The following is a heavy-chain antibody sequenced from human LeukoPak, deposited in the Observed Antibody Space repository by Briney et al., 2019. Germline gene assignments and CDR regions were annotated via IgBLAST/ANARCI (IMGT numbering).Heavy chain of an antibody. D-gene: IGHD1-26*01. Sequence: SETLSLTCGASGGSITTTNYWSGVRQPPGGGLEGFGVISVAGRTRYNPSLKSRVNISIDESKNQLYLNLASVTAADTAVYYCSRESGPFCPFGHWGQGTLVAVTS. V-gene: IGHV4-4*02. CDR1: GGSITTTNY. CDR2: ISVAGRT. CDR3: SRESGPFCPFGH. J-gene: IGHJ4*02.